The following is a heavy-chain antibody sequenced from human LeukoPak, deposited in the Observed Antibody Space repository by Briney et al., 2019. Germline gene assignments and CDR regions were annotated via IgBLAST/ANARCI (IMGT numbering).Heavy chain of an antibody. D-gene: IGHD5-24*01. CDR3: ARDPSRDYYFMDV. CDR1: GGSISSGGYY. CDR2: IYYSGST. V-gene: IGHV4-31*03. Sequence: PSETLSLTCTVSGGSISSGGYYWSWIRQHPGKGLEWIGYIYYSGSTYYNPSLKSRVTISVDTSKNQFSLKLSSVTAADTAVYYRARDPSRDYYFMDVWGKGTTVTVSS. J-gene: IGHJ6*03.